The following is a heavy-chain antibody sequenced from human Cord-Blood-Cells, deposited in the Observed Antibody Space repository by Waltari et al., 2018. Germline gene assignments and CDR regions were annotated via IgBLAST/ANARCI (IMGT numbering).Heavy chain of an antibody. V-gene: IGHV3-7*01. J-gene: IGHJ4*02. CDR1: GFTFSSYW. CDR2: IEQDGSEK. D-gene: IGHD1-26*01. CDR3: ERDHGSY. Sequence: EVQLVESGGGLVQPGGSLRLTCAAAGFTFSSYWMSWVRQGPGKGLEWVANIEQDGSEKYYVDSVEGRFTISRDTAKNSLYLQMHSLRAEDTAVYYCERDHGSYWGQGTLVSVSS.